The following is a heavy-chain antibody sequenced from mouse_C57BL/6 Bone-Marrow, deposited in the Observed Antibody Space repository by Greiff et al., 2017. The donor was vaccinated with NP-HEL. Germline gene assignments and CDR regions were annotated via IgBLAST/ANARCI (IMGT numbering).Heavy chain of an antibody. J-gene: IGHJ3*01. Sequence: VKLQESGPGLVQPSQSLSITCTVSGFSLTSYGVHWVRQSPGKGLEWLGVIWSGGSTDYNAAFISRLSISKDNSKSQVFFKMNSLQADDTAIYYCARTAYGSSYEGFAYWGQGTLVTVSA. D-gene: IGHD1-1*01. CDR1: GFSLTSYG. V-gene: IGHV2-2*01. CDR3: ARTAYGSSYEGFAY. CDR2: IWSGGST.